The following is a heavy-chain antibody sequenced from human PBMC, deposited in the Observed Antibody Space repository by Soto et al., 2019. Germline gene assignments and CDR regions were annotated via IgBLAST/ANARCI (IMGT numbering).Heavy chain of an antibody. Sequence: GGSLGLSCAAPGFTYNNYARSWVRQAPGKGLEWVSTICGGGVSTYYADSAKGPFTISKDNSKNTLYMQMNSLRAEDTAVYYCAKFVVQAERDAFDIWGQGTMLTVSS. CDR1: GFTYNNYA. D-gene: IGHD2-2*01. CDR2: ICGGGVST. CDR3: AKFVVQAERDAFDI. J-gene: IGHJ3*02. V-gene: IGHV3-23*01.